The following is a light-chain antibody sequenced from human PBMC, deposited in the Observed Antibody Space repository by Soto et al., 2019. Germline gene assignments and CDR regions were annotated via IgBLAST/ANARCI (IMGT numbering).Light chain of an antibody. Sequence: EMVLTQPPATLSVSPGERATLSCRASQSVSNYLAWFQQKPGQAPRLLIYDASNRATGIPARFSGSGSGTDFTLAINSLEPEDVAVYYCQLRGNWPPFTFGPGTIVDIK. J-gene: IGKJ3*01. CDR3: QLRGNWPPFT. V-gene: IGKV3-11*01. CDR2: DAS. CDR1: QSVSNY.